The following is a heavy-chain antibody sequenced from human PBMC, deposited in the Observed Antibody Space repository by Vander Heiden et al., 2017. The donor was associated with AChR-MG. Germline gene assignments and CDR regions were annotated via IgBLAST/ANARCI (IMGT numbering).Heavy chain of an antibody. Sequence: QVQLVQSGAEVKKPGASVKVSCKASGYTFTSYDINWLRQATGKGLEWMGWMNPNSGNTGYAQKFQGRVTMTRNTSISTAYMELSSLRAEDTAVYYCAGTYYDILTGYYVMDVWGKGTTVTVSS. D-gene: IGHD3-9*01. J-gene: IGHJ6*03. CDR3: AGTYYDILTGYYVMDV. CDR2: MNPNSGNT. CDR1: GYTFTSYD. V-gene: IGHV1-8*01.